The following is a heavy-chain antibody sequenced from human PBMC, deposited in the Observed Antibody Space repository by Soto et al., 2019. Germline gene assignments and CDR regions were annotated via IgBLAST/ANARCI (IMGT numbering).Heavy chain of an antibody. Sequence: EVLLVESGGGLVQPGGSLRLSCAASGFTFSTYWMSWVRQAPGKGLEWVANIKQDGSEKHYVDSVKGRFTISRDNAKNSLYLQMNSLRAEDTAVYYCASNYHFDSWGQGALVTVSS. J-gene: IGHJ4*02. CDR2: IKQDGSEK. CDR3: ASNYHFDS. V-gene: IGHV3-7*01. CDR1: GFTFSTYW. D-gene: IGHD4-4*01.